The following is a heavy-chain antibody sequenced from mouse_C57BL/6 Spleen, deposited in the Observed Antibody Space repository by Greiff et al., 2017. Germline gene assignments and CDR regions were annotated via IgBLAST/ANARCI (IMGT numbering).Heavy chain of an antibody. D-gene: IGHD2-1*01. CDR1: GFTFSSYA. Sequence: EVKVVESGEGLVKPGGSLKLSCAASGFTFSSYAMSWVRQTPEKRLEWVAYISSGGDYIYYADTVKGRFTISRDNARNTLYLQMSSLKSEDTAMYYCTREGYGKGGYYFDYWGQGTTLTVSS. J-gene: IGHJ2*01. CDR3: TREGYGKGGYYFDY. CDR2: ISSGGDYI. V-gene: IGHV5-9-1*02.